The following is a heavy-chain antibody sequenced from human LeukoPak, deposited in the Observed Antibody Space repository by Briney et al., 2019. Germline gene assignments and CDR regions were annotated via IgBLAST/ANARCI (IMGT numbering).Heavy chain of an antibody. CDR1: GGSIFSYY. CDR3: ARRAYFDSSGYSPTSGYFDL. D-gene: IGHD3-22*01. V-gene: IGHV4-4*08. CDR2: IYSNGIT. J-gene: IGHJ2*01. Sequence: SETLSLTCTASGGSIFSYYWNWIRQSPGKGLEWLGYIYSNGITNYSPSLRSRGTISIATSKNQFSLRLASVTAADTAIYYCARRAYFDSSGYSPTSGYFDLWGRGTLVTVSS.